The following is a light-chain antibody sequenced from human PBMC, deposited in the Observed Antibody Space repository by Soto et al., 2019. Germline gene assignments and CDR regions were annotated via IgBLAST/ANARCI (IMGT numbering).Light chain of an antibody. CDR1: TSGVGIYNL. V-gene: IGLV2-23*02. J-gene: IGLJ3*02. CDR2: EVD. Sequence: QSALTQPASVSGSPGQSITLSCSGTTSGVGIYNLVSWYQQHPGKAPKLVIYEVDKRPSGVSNRFSGSRSGNTASLTSTGLQSGDEADYYCSSDAGSRWVFGGGTQLTVL. CDR3: SSDAGSRWV.